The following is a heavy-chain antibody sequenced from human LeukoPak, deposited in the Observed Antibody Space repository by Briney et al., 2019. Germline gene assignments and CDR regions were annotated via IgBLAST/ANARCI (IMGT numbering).Heavy chain of an antibody. CDR1: GFIFYSYA. CDR2: ITSSGSST. V-gene: IGHV3-64*01. D-gene: IGHD6-13*01. Sequence: PGGSLRLSCAASGFIFYSYAMHWVRQAPGRGLEYVSAITSSGSSTFYANSVKGRFTISRDNSKNTPYLQMGSLRPEDTAVYYCAKDIGTGGTGWYFDLWGRGTLVTVSS. CDR3: AKDIGTGGTGWYFDL. J-gene: IGHJ2*01.